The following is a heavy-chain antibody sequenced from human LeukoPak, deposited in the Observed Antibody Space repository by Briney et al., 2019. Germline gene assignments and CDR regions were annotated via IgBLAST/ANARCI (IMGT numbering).Heavy chain of an antibody. CDR3: ARTRHYDILTGYQEAAGAFDI. CDR1: GYSFTSYW. V-gene: IGHV5-10-1*01. J-gene: IGHJ3*02. Sequence: GESLKISRKGSGYSFTSYWISWVRQMPGKGLGWMVRVEPSDSYTNYSPSFQGHVTISADKSISTAYLQWSSLKASDTAMYYCARTRHYDILTGYQEAAGAFDIWGQGTMVTVSS. CDR2: VEPSDSYT. D-gene: IGHD3-9*01.